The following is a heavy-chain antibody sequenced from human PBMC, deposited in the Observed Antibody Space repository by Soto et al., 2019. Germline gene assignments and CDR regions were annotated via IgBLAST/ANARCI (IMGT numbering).Heavy chain of an antibody. Sequence: GGSLRLSCAASGFTFSSYNMNWVRQAPGKGLEWVSYISSSSTIYYADSVKGRFTISRDNAKNSLYLQMNSLRAEDTAVYYCARSEQWLVSAFDIWGQGTMVTVSS. CDR3: ARSEQWLVSAFDI. D-gene: IGHD6-19*01. CDR1: GFTFSSYN. V-gene: IGHV3-48*01. J-gene: IGHJ3*02. CDR2: ISSSSTI.